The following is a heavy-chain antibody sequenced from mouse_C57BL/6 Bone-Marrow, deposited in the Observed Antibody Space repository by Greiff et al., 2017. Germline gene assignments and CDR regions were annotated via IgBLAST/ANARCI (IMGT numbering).Heavy chain of an antibody. V-gene: IGHV1-69*01. CDR1: GYTFTSYW. CDR3: AMDYDELLARDY. J-gene: IGHJ4*01. D-gene: IGHD2-4*01. CDR2: IDPSDSYT. Sequence: QVQLQQPGAELVMPGASVKLSCKASGYTFTSYWMHWVKQRPGQGLEWIGEIDPSDSYTNYNQKFKGKSTLTVDKSSSTAYMQLSSLTSKDTAVYYCAMDYDELLARDYWGQGTSVTVSS.